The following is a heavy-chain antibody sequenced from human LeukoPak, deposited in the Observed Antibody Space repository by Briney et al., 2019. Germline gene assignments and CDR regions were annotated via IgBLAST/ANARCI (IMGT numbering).Heavy chain of an antibody. Sequence: PSETLSLTCTVSGGSISSGGYYWSWIRQHPGKGLEWIGYIYYSGSTYYNPSLKSRVTISVDTSKNQFSLKLSSVTAADTAVYYCASRFYDSSGYTHWYFDLWGRGTLVTVSS. CDR3: ASRFYDSSGYTHWYFDL. CDR2: IYYSGST. J-gene: IGHJ2*01. D-gene: IGHD3-22*01. CDR1: GGSISSGGYY. V-gene: IGHV4-31*03.